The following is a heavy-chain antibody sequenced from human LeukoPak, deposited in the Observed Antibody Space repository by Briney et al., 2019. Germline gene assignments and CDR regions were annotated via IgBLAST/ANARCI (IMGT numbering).Heavy chain of an antibody. J-gene: IGHJ4*02. Sequence: GGSLRLSCVASGFTLSSYWMSWVRQAPGKGLEWVANIREDGNEKYYVDSVKGRFTISRDNAKNSLWLQMNSLRAEDTAVYYCATSSGWRFDYWGQGTLVAVSS. CDR1: GFTLSSYW. D-gene: IGHD3-22*01. CDR2: IREDGNEK. V-gene: IGHV3-7*01. CDR3: ATSSGWRFDY.